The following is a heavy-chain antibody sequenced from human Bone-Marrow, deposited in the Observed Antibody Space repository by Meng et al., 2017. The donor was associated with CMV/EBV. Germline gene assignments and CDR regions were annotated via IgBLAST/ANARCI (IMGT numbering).Heavy chain of an antibody. J-gene: IGHJ4*02. V-gene: IGHV3-7*01. CDR1: GFTFSSYW. D-gene: IGHD3-22*01. CDR2: IKQDGSEK. CDR3: ARDLHYYDSSGYLCY. Sequence: GESLKISCAASGFTFSSYWMSWVRQAPGKGLEWVANIKQDGSEKYYVDSVKGRFTISRDNAKNSLYLQMNGLRAEDTAVYYCARDLHYYDSSGYLCYWGQGTLVTVSS.